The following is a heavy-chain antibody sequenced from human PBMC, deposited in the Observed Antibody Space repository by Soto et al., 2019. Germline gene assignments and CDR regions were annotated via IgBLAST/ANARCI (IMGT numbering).Heavy chain of an antibody. V-gene: IGHV3-33*01. CDR2: IWYDGSNK. Sequence: GGSLRLSCAASGFTFSSYGMHWVRQAPGKGLEWVAVIWYDGSNKYYADSVKGRFTISRDNSKNTLYLQMNSLRAEDTAVYYCARSLYYYGSGSYYNKIFDAFDIWGQGTMVTVS. D-gene: IGHD3-10*01. CDR3: ARSLYYYGSGSYYNKIFDAFDI. CDR1: GFTFSSYG. J-gene: IGHJ3*02.